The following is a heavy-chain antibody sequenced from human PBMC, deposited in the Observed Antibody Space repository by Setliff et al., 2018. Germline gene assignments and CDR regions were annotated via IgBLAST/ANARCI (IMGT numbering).Heavy chain of an antibody. V-gene: IGHV1-18*01. J-gene: IGHJ4*02. CDR3: ARINFYVSSGFYYASDY. CDR1: GYTFSNYG. CDR2: VTIYNGNT. Sequence: ASVKVSCKASGYTFSNYGVTWVRQAPGQGLEWMGWVTIYNGNTKYAQNLQGRLTLTTDISTSTAYMELKDLTSDDTALYYCARINFYVSSGFYYASDYWGQGTLVTVSS. D-gene: IGHD3-22*01.